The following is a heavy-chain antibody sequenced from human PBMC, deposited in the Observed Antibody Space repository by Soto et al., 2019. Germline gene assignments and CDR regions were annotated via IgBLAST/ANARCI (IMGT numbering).Heavy chain of an antibody. D-gene: IGHD1-1*01. Sequence: PGGSLRLSCAASGFTFSSYGMHWVRQAPGKGLEWVAVIWYDGSNKYYADSVKGRFTISRDNSKNTLYLQMNSLRAEDTAVYYCAKDLYRGYSDSQFDYWGQGTVVTVSS. CDR2: IWYDGSNK. CDR3: AKDLYRGYSDSQFDY. J-gene: IGHJ4*02. V-gene: IGHV3-33*06. CDR1: GFTFSSYG.